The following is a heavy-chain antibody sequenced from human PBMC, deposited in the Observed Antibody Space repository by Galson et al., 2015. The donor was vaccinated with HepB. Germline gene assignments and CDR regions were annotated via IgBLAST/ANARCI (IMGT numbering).Heavy chain of an antibody. CDR3: TRRYCSSTSCYAGYNWFDP. D-gene: IGHD2-2*01. V-gene: IGHV3-73*01. CDR1: GFTFSGSA. CDR2: IRSKANSYAT. Sequence: SLRLSCAASGFTFSGSAMHWVSQASGKGLEWVGRIRSKANSYATAYAASVKGRFTISRDDSKNTAYLQMNSLKTEDTAVYFCTRRYCSSTSCYAGYNWFDPWGQGTLVTVSS. J-gene: IGHJ5*02.